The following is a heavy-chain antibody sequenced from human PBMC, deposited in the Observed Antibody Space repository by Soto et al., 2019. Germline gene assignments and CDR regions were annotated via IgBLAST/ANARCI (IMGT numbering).Heavy chain of an antibody. CDR2: IYYSGST. J-gene: IGHJ5*02. CDR3: AKPRGSGQTYNWFDP. CDR1: GGSISSYY. V-gene: IGHV4-59*12. D-gene: IGHD3-10*01. Sequence: PSETLSLTCTVSGGSISSYYWSWIRQPPGKGLEWIGYIYYSGSTNYNPSLKSRVTISVDTSKNQFSLKLSSVTAADTAVYYCAKPRGSGQTYNWFDPWGQGTLVTVSS.